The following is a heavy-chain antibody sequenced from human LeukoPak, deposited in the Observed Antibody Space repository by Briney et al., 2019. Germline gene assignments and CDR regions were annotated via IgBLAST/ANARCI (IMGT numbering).Heavy chain of an antibody. CDR3: ARVGSGRPFDY. V-gene: IGHV4-38-2*02. CDR2: IYHSGST. J-gene: IGHJ4*02. D-gene: IGHD3-3*01. Sequence: SETLSLTCTVSGYSISSGYYWGWIRQPPGKGLEWIGGIYHSGSTYYNPSLKSRVTISVDTSKNQFSLKLSSVTAADTAVYYCARVGSGRPFDYWGQGTLVTVSS. CDR1: GYSISSGYY.